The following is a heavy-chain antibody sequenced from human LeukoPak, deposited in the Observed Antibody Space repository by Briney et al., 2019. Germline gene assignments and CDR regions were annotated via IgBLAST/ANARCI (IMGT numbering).Heavy chain of an antibody. D-gene: IGHD3-22*01. J-gene: IGHJ4*02. CDR3: ARVGDYENSGSQPFDY. V-gene: IGHV3-30*03. Sequence: PGGSLRLSCAASGFTFSSYGMHWVRQAPGKGLEWVAVISYDGSNKYYADSVKGRFTISRDNAKNTLYLQMNKLRVEDMAVYYCARVGDYENSGSQPFDYWGQGTLVTVSS. CDR2: ISYDGSNK. CDR1: GFTFSSYG.